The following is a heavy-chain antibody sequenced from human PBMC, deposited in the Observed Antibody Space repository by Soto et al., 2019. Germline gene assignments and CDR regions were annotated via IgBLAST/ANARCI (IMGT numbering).Heavy chain of an antibody. V-gene: IGHV4-39*01. Sequence: LETLSYTRPVSGVSIRSSIYYWGWLRQPPGKGLEWIGSIYYSGSTYYNPSLKSRVTISVDTSKNQFSLKLSSVTAADTAVYYCARHQVDILTGYSSGGFDYWGQGTLVTVSS. CDR2: IYYSGST. J-gene: IGHJ4*02. CDR3: ARHQVDILTGYSSGGFDY. D-gene: IGHD3-9*01. CDR1: GVSIRSSIYY.